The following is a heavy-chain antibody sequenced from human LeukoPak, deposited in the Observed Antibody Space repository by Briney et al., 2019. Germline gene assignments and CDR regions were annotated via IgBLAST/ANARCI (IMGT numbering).Heavy chain of an antibody. Sequence: GGSLRLSCAASGFTFSSYAMSWVRQAPGKGLEWVSAISSSGGSTYYADSVKGRFTISRDNSKNTLYLQMNSLRAEDTAVYYCAKDLGKTYYYDSSGYYSHDAFDIWGQGTMVTVSS. CDR1: GFTFSSYA. V-gene: IGHV3-23*01. CDR3: AKDLGKTYYYDSSGYYSHDAFDI. CDR2: ISSSGGST. J-gene: IGHJ3*02. D-gene: IGHD3-22*01.